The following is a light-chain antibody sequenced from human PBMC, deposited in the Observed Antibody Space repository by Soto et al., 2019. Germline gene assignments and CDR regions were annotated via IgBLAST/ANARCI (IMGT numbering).Light chain of an antibody. J-gene: IGLJ3*02. Sequence: QSVLTQPPSVSAAPGQKVTISCSGSYSNIGNNYVTWYQQLPGTAPKLLIIDNDKRPSGIPDRFSGSRSGTSATLAITGLQTGDEADYYCGTWDNNVRGGVFGGGTKVTVL. V-gene: IGLV1-51*01. CDR3: GTWDNNVRGGV. CDR1: YSNIGNNY. CDR2: DND.